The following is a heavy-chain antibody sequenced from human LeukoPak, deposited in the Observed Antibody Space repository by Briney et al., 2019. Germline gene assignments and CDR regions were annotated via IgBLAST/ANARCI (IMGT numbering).Heavy chain of an antibody. D-gene: IGHD1-26*01. J-gene: IGHJ5*01. CDR1: GDSISSSNYY. V-gene: IGHV4-39*07. Sequence: KTSETLSLTCTVSGDSISSSNYYWGWIRQPPGTGLEWIGSVHYSGSTYYNPSLKSRVTISLDKSKNQFSLKLTSVTAADTAVYYCARQWVQFWSESWFDYWVQGTLVTVSS. CDR2: VHYSGST. CDR3: ARQWVQFWSESWFDY.